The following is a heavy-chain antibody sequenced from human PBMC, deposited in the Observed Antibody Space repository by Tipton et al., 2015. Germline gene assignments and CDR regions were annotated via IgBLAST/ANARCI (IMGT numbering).Heavy chain of an antibody. CDR1: GGSVSSGSYY. J-gene: IGHJ6*02. CDR3: ARDLEHGMDV. V-gene: IGHV4-61*01. Sequence: LRLSCTVSGGSVSSGSYYWSWIRQPPGKGLEWIGYISFSDTTHYNPSPKSRITISLNTSKNQFSLKMSSVTAADTAVYFCARDLEHGMDVWGQGTTVTVS. CDR2: ISFSDTT.